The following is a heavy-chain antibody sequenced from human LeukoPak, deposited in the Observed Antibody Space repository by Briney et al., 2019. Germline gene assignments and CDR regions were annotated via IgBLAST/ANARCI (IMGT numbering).Heavy chain of an antibody. D-gene: IGHD1-1*01. Sequence: GGSLRLSCAASGFTVSNNYIAWVRQAPGKGLEWVSVLYLGGSTYYADSVKGRFTFSRDDSKNTLYLQMTSLRAEDTAVYYCARSIQLDPWGAFDIWGQGTMVTLSA. CDR1: GFTVSNNY. J-gene: IGHJ3*02. V-gene: IGHV3-53*01. CDR3: ARSIQLDPWGAFDI. CDR2: LYLGGST.